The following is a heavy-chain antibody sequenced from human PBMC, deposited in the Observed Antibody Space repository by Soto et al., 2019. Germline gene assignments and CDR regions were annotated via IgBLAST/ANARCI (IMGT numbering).Heavy chain of an antibody. V-gene: IGHV3-23*01. CDR1: GFTFNHYA. Sequence: VQLLESGGGLVQPGGSLRLACTASGFTFNHYAMTWVRQAPGRGLEWVASVSGRGGSKKYADSVKGRFIISRDNSNSTLYLPMDSLGGEDTAVYYCAKDSTVTTSLYFYYYGFDVWGHGTTVTVSS. J-gene: IGHJ6*01. D-gene: IGHD4-17*01. CDR2: VSGRGGSK. CDR3: AKDSTVTTSLYFYYYGFDV.